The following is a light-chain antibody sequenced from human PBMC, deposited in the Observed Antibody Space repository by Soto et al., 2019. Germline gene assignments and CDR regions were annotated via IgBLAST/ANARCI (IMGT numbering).Light chain of an antibody. CDR3: QSYDISLSGHVI. CDR1: SSNIGAGYD. V-gene: IGLV1-40*01. CDR2: GDT. J-gene: IGLJ2*01. Sequence: QAVVTQPPSVSGAPGQRVTISCTGSSSNIGAGYDVHWYQQLPGTAPQLLIYGDTNRPSGVPDRFSGSKSGTSASLAITGLQAEDEADYYCQSYDISLSGHVIFGGGTKLTVL.